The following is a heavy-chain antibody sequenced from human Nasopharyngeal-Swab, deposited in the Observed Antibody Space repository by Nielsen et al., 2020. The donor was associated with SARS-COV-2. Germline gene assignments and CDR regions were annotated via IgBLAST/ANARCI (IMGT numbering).Heavy chain of an antibody. D-gene: IGHD4-17*01. V-gene: IGHV3-30*04. CDR3: ARGKDGVYYYNGMDV. Sequence: SLTLSRVASGFNFHTYSLHWVRQAPSKGLEWEAIISYDGRNQFHADSVKGRFTVTRDNAKNTLYLQMSSITREDAAIYYCARGKDGVYYYNGMDVWGQGTTVTVSS. J-gene: IGHJ6*02. CDR1: GFNFHTYS. CDR2: ISYDGRNQ.